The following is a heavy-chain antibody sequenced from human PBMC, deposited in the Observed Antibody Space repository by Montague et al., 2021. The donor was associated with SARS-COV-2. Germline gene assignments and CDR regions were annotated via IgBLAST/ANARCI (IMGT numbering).Heavy chain of an antibody. D-gene: IGHD6-13*01. V-gene: IGHV4-61*02. Sequence: SRSTNYNPSLKSRVTISVDTSKNQFSLKLSSVTAADTAVYYCARGAGVCSSWWLGFGYWGQGNLVTVSS. CDR3: ARGAGVCSSWWLGFGY. J-gene: IGHJ4*02. CDR2: SRST.